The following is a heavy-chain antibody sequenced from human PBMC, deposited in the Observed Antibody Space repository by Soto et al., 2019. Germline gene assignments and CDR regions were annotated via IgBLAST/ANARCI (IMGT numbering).Heavy chain of an antibody. D-gene: IGHD6-19*01. J-gene: IGHJ4*02. CDR2: ISAYNGNT. V-gene: IGHV1-18*04. Sequence: ASVKVSCKASGYTFTGYYMHWVRQAPGQVLEWMGWISAYNGNTNYAQKLQGRVTMTTDTSTSTAYMELRSLRSDDTAVYYCARTGVSIAVASYFDYWGQGTLVTVSS. CDR1: GYTFTGYY. CDR3: ARTGVSIAVASYFDY.